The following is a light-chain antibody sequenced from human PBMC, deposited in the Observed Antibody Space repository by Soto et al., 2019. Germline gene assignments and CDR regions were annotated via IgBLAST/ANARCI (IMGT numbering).Light chain of an antibody. CDR1: QSIHTS. J-gene: IGKJ5*01. CDR3: QQRNVWPPIT. Sequence: VLTQSPATLSLSPGERATLSCRASQSIHTSLAWYQQKPGQPPRLVVYDSTLRANGVPDRFGGSRSGTEFTRSINTLEPDDFAVYYYQQRNVWPPITFGQGTRLE. CDR2: DST. V-gene: IGKV3-11*01.